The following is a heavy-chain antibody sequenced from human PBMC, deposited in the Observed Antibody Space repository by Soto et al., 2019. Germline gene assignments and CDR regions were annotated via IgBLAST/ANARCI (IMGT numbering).Heavy chain of an antibody. J-gene: IGHJ4*02. CDR1: GGTFSSYT. D-gene: IGHD2-21*02. CDR2: IIPILGIA. V-gene: IGHV1-69*02. CDR3: ARATYCGGDCYSPFDY. Sequence: QVQLVPSGAEVKKPGSSVKVSCKASGGTFSSYTISWVRQAPGQGLEWMGRIIPILGIANYAQKFQGRVTITADKSTSTADMELSSLRSEDTAVYYCARATYCGGDCYSPFDYWGQGTLVTVSS.